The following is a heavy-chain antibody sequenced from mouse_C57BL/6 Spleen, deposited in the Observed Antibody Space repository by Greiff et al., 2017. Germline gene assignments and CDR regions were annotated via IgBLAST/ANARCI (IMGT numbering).Heavy chain of an antibody. CDR3: ALIPLITTPSFDY. D-gene: IGHD1-1*01. Sequence: VQLQQSGAELVKPGASVKLSCTASGFNIKDYYMHWVKQRPEQGLEWIGRIDPEDGETKYAPKFQGKATITADTSSNTAYLQLSSLTSEDTAVYYCALIPLITTPSFDYWGQGTTLTVSS. V-gene: IGHV14-2*01. J-gene: IGHJ2*01. CDR2: IDPEDGET. CDR1: GFNIKDYY.